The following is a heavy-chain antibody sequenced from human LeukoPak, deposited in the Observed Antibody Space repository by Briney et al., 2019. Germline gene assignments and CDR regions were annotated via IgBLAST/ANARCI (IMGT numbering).Heavy chain of an antibody. CDR1: GFTFSDSW. V-gene: IGHV3-7*01. CDR2: MNQDGSEK. J-gene: IGHJ6*02. D-gene: IGHD3-16*01. CDR3: ATYTHWVAGDV. Sequence: GSLSLSCAASGFTFSDSWMSWVRPAPGKGLEWVANMNQDGSEKDYVDSVKGRFTISRDNARKSLYLQMGSLRAEDTAVYYCATYTHWVAGDVWGQGTTVTVSS.